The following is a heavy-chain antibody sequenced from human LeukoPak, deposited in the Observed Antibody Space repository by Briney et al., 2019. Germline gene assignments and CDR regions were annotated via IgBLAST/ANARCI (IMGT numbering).Heavy chain of an antibody. CDR3: AKADYAYFHMDV. J-gene: IGHJ6*03. Sequence: ASVKVSCKASGGTFSYYAITWVRQAPGQGLEWMGRIIPIFGATNYAQKFQGRITITADNSTATAFMELSNLRSEDTALYYCAKADYAYFHMDVWGTGTTVSVSS. CDR2: IIPIFGAT. D-gene: IGHD3-16*01. V-gene: IGHV1-69*06. CDR1: GGTFSYYA.